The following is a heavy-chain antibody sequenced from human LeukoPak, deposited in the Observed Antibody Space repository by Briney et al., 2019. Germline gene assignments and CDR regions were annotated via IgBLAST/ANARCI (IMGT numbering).Heavy chain of an antibody. CDR3: ARLRVAVIDY. CDR2: IYYSGST. Sequence: PSETLSLTCTVSGGSISSSSYYWGWIRQPPGKGLGWIGSIYYSGSTYYNPSLKSRVTIPVDTSKNQFSLKLSSVTAADTAVYYCARLRVAVIDYWGQGTLVTVSS. J-gene: IGHJ4*02. V-gene: IGHV4-39*01. D-gene: IGHD6-19*01. CDR1: GGSISSSSYY.